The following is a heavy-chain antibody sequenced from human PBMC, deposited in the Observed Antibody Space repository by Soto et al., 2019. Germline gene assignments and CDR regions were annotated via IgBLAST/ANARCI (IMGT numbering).Heavy chain of an antibody. D-gene: IGHD3-10*01. CDR2: ISSSSTYI. V-gene: IGHV3-21*02. CDR1: GFTFSSYS. J-gene: IGHJ4*02. CDR3: TRVGREITRHFDY. Sequence: EVQLVESGGDLVKPGGSLRLSCVDSGFTFSSYSMNWVRQAPGKGLEWVSSISSSSTYIYYADSVKGRFTISRDNAKNSLYLQMNSLSAEDTSVYYCTRVGREITRHFDYWGQGTLVTGSS.